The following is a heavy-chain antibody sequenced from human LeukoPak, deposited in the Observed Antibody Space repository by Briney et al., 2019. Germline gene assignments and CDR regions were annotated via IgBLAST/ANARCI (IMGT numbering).Heavy chain of an antibody. J-gene: IGHJ4*02. CDR3: ARDYYDNSGYYSHTGGY. D-gene: IGHD3-22*01. CDR2: ISAYNGDT. V-gene: IGHV1-18*01. CDR1: GCTFTIYN. Sequence: ASVKVSCKASGCTFTIYNIKWVRQAPGQGLEWMGWISAYNGDTNFAQNFQGRVTMTTDTSTSTAYMELRSLRSDDTAVYYCARDYYDNSGYYSHTGGYWGQGTLVTVSS.